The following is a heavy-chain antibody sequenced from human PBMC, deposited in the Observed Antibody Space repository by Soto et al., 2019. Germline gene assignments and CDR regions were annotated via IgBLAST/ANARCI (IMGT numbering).Heavy chain of an antibody. D-gene: IGHD6-19*01. Sequence: PSETLSLTCTVSGGSISSYYWSWIRQPPGKGLEWIGYIYYSGSTNYNPSLKSRVTISVDTSKNQFSLKLSSVTAADTAVYYCARHGGRIAVAATTFDYWGQGTLVTVSS. V-gene: IGHV4-59*08. CDR3: ARHGGRIAVAATTFDY. CDR2: IYYSGST. J-gene: IGHJ4*02. CDR1: GGSISSYY.